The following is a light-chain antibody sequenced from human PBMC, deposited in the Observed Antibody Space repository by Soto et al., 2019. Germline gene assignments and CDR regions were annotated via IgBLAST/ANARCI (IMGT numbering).Light chain of an antibody. CDR3: QQTDSTPQT. CDR1: QSIRNY. V-gene: IGKV1-39*01. J-gene: IGKJ1*01. CDR2: AAS. Sequence: DIQMTQSPSSLSASVGDRVTISCRASQSIRNYVSWYQQKPGTAPKLLIRAASTLQSVVPSRFSGSGSATDFTLTISSLQIEDFATYFCQQTDSTPQTFGQGT.